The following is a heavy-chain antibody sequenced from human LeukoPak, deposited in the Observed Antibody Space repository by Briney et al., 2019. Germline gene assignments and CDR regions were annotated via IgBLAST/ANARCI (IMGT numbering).Heavy chain of an antibody. V-gene: IGHV3-48*03. CDR1: GFTFSSYE. CDR2: ISRSATTI. J-gene: IGHJ4*02. CDR3: AKGSAAFLGIAAAGNSLFDY. D-gene: IGHD6-13*01. Sequence: GGSLRLSCAASGFTFSSYEMNWVRQAPGKGLEWVSSISRSATTIYYADSVKGRFTISRDNSKNSLYLQMNSLRAEDTALYYCAKGSAAFLGIAAAGNSLFDYWGQGTLVTVSS.